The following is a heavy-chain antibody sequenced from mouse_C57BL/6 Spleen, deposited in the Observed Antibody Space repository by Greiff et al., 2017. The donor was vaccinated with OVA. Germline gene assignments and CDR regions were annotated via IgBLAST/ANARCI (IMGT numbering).Heavy chain of an antibody. CDR1: GYTFTSYW. CDR3: ARGVRGYYYGSSYYFDY. CDR2: IYPSDSET. Sequence: QVQLQQPGAELVRPGSSVKLSCKASGYTFTSYWMDWVKQRPGQGLEWIGNIYPSDSETHYNQKFKDKATLTVDKSSSTAYMQLSSLTSEDSAVYYGARGVRGYYYGSSYYFDYWGQGTTLTVSS. V-gene: IGHV1-61*01. J-gene: IGHJ2*01. D-gene: IGHD1-1*01.